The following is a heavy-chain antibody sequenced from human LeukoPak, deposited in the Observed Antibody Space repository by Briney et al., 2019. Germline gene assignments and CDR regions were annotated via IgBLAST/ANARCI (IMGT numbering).Heavy chain of an antibody. V-gene: IGHV4-59*01. J-gene: IGHJ4*02. Sequence: SETLSLTCTVSGGSISSYYWSWIRQPPGKGLEWIGYIYYSGSTNYNPSLKSRVTISVDTSKNQFSLKLSSVTAADTAVYYCARGAYYDILTGYSNYYFDYWGQGTLVTVSS. D-gene: IGHD3-9*01. CDR1: GGSISSYY. CDR2: IYYSGST. CDR3: ARGAYYDILTGYSNYYFDY.